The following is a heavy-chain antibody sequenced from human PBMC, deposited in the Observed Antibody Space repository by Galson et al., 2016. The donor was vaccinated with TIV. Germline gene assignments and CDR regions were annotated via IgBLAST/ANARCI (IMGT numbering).Heavy chain of an antibody. CDR1: GYTFTVNY. J-gene: IGHJ4*02. CDR3: GTGFRGALDI. CDR2: INAFSGAT. V-gene: IGHV1-2*02. D-gene: IGHD5-12*01. Sequence: SVKVSCKASGYTFTVNYIHWVRQAPGQGLEWMGWINAFSGATNYAQKFQGRVTITRDTSLSTAYMELRSLRSDDTAVYFCGTGFRGALDIWGQGTLVTVSS.